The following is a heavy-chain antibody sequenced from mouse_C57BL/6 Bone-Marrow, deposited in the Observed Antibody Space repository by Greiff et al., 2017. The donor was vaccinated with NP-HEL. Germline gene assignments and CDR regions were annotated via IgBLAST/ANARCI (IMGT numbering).Heavy chain of an antibody. CDR1: GYTFTDYE. D-gene: IGHD2-3*01. V-gene: IGHV1-15*01. Sequence: QVQLKESGAELVRPGASVTLSCKASGYTFTDYEMHWVKQTPVHGLEWIGAIDPETGGTAYKHAFKGKAILTADKSSSTAYMELRSLTSEDSAVYYCTLIYAGYYVRPLDYWGQGTTLTVSS. CDR3: TLIYAGYYVRPLDY. J-gene: IGHJ2*01. CDR2: IDPETGGT.